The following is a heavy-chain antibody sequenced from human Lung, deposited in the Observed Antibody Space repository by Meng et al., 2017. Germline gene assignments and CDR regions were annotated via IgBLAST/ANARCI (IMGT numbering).Heavy chain of an antibody. CDR3: AVMGLYGDYDNWYFDL. J-gene: IGHJ2*01. CDR1: GYTFIRYG. CDR2: ISTYNGNT. Sequence: QVQLVQSGAEVKKPGASVKVSCKASGYTFIRYGLSWVRQAPGQGLDWMGWISTYNGNTNYAQKFQGRVTMTTDTSTSTAYMELRSLRSDDTAVYYCAVMGLYGDYDNWYFDLWGRGTLVTVSS. D-gene: IGHD4-17*01. V-gene: IGHV1-18*01.